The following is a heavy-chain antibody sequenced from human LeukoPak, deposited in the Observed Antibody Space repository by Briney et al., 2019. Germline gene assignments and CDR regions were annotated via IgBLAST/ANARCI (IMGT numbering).Heavy chain of an antibody. CDR1: GFTFSSHS. D-gene: IGHD5-12*01. Sequence: GSLRLSCAASGFTFSSHSMNWVRQAPGKGLEWVSSISRSSSTIYYADSVKGRFTISRDNAKNSLYLQMNSLRAEDTAVYYCARDPGGYSGYDNSDWFDPWGQGTLVTVSS. J-gene: IGHJ5*02. V-gene: IGHV3-48*04. CDR2: ISRSSSTI. CDR3: ARDPGGYSGYDNSDWFDP.